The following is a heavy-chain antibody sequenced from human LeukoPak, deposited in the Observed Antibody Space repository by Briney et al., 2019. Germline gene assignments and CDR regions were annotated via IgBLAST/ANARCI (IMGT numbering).Heavy chain of an antibody. Sequence: GGSLSLFCAASGFTLSSNYMRWVRQAPGKALEGVTVIYSGGCTYHADSVKGRFTISRDNSKNTLYLQMNSLRAEDTAVYYCANPLPTVTWGQGTLVTVSS. V-gene: IGHV3-53*01. CDR3: ANPLPTVT. CDR2: IYSGGCT. D-gene: IGHD4-17*01. J-gene: IGHJ4*02. CDR1: GFTLSSNY.